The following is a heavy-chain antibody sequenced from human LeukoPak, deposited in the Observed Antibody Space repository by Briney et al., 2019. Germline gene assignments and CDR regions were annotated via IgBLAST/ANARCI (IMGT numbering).Heavy chain of an antibody. V-gene: IGHV4-34*01. D-gene: IGHD4-17*01. J-gene: IGHJ4*02. CDR3: ARGLRTFDY. Sequence: SETLSLTCAVYGGSFSGYYWSWIRQPPGKGLEWIGEINHSGSTNYNPSLKSRVTISVDTSKNRFSLKLSPVTAADTAVYYCARGLRTFDYWAREPWSPSPQ. CDR2: INHSGST. CDR1: GGSFSGYY.